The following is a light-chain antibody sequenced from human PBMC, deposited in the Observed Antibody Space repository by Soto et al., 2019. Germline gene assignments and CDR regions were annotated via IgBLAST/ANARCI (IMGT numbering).Light chain of an antibody. V-gene: IGLV4-69*01. CDR2: LNSDGSH. Sequence: QLVLTQSPSASASLGASVKLTCTLSSGHSSYAIAWLQQQPEKGPRYLMKLNSDGSHNKGDGIPDRFSGSSSGAERYLTISSLLSEDEADYYCQTWGTGIRVFGGGTKLTVL. CDR3: QTWGTGIRV. J-gene: IGLJ2*01. CDR1: SGHSSYA.